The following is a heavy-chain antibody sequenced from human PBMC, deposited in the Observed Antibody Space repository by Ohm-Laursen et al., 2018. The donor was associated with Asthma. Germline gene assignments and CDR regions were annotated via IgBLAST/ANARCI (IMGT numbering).Heavy chain of an antibody. V-gene: IGHV3-21*01. CDR1: GFTFSSYW. CDR3: ARIGPEWELPGREYSLHH. D-gene: IGHD1-26*01. J-gene: IGHJ1*01. CDR2: ISTASTFI. Sequence: GSLRLSCAAFGFTFSSYWMSWVRQAPGKGLEWVASISTASTFIYYADSVRGRFTTSRDNAKNSVYLQMNSLRAEDTALYYCARIGPEWELPGREYSLHHWGEGTLVTVSS.